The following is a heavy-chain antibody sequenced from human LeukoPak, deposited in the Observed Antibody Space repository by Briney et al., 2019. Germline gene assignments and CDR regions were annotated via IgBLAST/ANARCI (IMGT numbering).Heavy chain of an antibody. V-gene: IGHV3-48*04. CDR2: ITSTSSAT. J-gene: IGHJ4*02. CDR1: GFTFSSYA. CDR3: ARAIASYGDSAY. Sequence: PGGSLRLSCAASGFTFSSYAMSWVRQAPGKGLEWLSYITSTSSATYYADSLQGRFTISRDNAKNSLYLQINSLRADDTAVYYCARAIASYGDSAYWGQGTLVTVSS. D-gene: IGHD5-18*01.